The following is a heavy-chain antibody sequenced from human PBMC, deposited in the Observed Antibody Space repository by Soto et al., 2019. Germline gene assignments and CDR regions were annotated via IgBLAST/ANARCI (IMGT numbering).Heavy chain of an antibody. D-gene: IGHD5-18*01. V-gene: IGHV3-23*01. CDR3: AKAGRGHSYSYYYDC. J-gene: IGHJ4*02. CDR1: GFTFTSYA. Sequence: LRLSCAASGFTFTSYAMTWVRQAPGKGLEWLSTISGRGASTYDTDSVKGRFTISRDNSKNMLYLQLNSLRAEDTAVYYCAKAGRGHSYSYYYDCWGQGTLVTVSS. CDR2: ISGRGAST.